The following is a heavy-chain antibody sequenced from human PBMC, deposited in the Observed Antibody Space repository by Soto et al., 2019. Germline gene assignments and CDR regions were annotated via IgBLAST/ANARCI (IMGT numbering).Heavy chain of an antibody. CDR2: IYHTGST. Sequence: PSETLSLTCVVSGGAISGGGHYWHWIRQHAGRGLEYIGYIYHTGSTYYNPSLQSRVTISLDTSGNNFSLNLRSVTAADTAVYFCSRALSDHIFTGTRTLGFWGQGALVTVYS. CDR1: GGAISGGGHY. CDR3: SRALSDHIFTGTRTLGF. J-gene: IGHJ1*01. D-gene: IGHD3-9*01. V-gene: IGHV4-31*11.